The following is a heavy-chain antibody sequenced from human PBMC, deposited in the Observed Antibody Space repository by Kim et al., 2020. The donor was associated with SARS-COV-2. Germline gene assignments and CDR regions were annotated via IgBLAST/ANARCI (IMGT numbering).Heavy chain of an antibody. J-gene: IGHJ6*01. V-gene: IGHV4-59*13. CDR2: IYYSGNT. CDR1: GGSISSYY. D-gene: IGHD3-3*01. Sequence: SETLSLTCTVSGGSISSYYWSWIRQPPGKGLEWIGYIYYSGNTNYNPSLKSRVTISVDTSKNQFSLTLSSVTAADTTVYYCARGGDSYDFWSGYRDSYGIDVWGQGTTVTLSS. CDR3: ARGGDSYDFWSGYRDSYGIDV.